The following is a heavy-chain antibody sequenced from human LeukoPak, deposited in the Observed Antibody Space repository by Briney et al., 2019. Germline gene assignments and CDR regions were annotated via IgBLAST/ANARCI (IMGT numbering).Heavy chain of an antibody. V-gene: IGHV4-4*02. CDR1: GGSISSSNW. J-gene: IGHJ4*02. D-gene: IGHD3-10*01. CDR3: ARRYYYGSGSYYYFDY. CDR2: IYHSGST. Sequence: SGTLSLTCAVSGGSISSSNWWSWVRQPPGKGLEWIGEIYHSGSTNYNPSLKSRVTISVDKSKNQFSLKLSSVTAADTAVYYCARRYYYGSGSYYYFDYWGQGTLVTVSS.